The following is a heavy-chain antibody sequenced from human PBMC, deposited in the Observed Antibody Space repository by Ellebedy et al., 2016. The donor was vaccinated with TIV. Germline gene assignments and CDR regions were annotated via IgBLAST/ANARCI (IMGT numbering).Heavy chain of an antibody. Sequence: GESLKISXVASGFTFSSYSMNWVRQAPGKGLEWVSSFWTSGNYIYYADSVKGRFTISRDNAKNSVYLQMNSLRAADTAVYYCARGRYGSGTFDAFDIWGQGTKVTISS. CDR2: FWTSGNYI. CDR1: GFTFSSYS. V-gene: IGHV3-21*01. CDR3: ARGRYGSGTFDAFDI. D-gene: IGHD3-10*01. J-gene: IGHJ3*02.